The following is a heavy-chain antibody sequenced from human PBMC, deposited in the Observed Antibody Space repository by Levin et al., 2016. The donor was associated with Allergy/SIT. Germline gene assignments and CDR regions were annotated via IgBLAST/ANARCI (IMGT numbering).Heavy chain of an antibody. V-gene: IGHV3-21*01. J-gene: IGHJ6*02. Sequence: GESLKISCAASGFTFSSYSMNWVRQAPGKGLEWVSSISSNSGYIYYADSVKGRFTISRDNAKKSLFLQMNSLRAEDTAVYYCASVPVSDSDFGVVVTYYAMDVWGQGTTVTVSS. CDR3: ASVPVSDSDFGVVVTYYAMDV. CDR1: GFTFSSYS. D-gene: IGHD3-3*01. CDR2: ISSNSGYI.